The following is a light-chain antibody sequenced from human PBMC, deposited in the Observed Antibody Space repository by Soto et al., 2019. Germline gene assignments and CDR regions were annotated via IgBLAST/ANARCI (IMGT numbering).Light chain of an antibody. Sequence: EIVLTQSPATLSLSPGERATLSCETSQSVSSNYLARYQQKPGLAPRLLIYDASTRATDTPDRFSGSGSGTDFSLTISRLEPEDFAVYYCQQYDSSPPRYTFGQGTKLEIK. J-gene: IGKJ2*01. CDR2: DAS. CDR1: QSVSSNY. V-gene: IGKV3D-20*01. CDR3: QQYDSSPPRYT.